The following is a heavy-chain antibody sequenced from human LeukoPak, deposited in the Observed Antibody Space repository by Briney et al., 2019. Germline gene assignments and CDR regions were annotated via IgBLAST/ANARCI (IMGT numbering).Heavy chain of an antibody. Sequence: GGSLRLSCAASGFTFSSYAMSWVRQAPGKGLEWVSAISGSGGSTYYADSVKGRFTISRDNSENTLYLQMDSLRAEDTAVYYCAKGQIPTYYYDSSGYYLSYFDYWGQGTLVTVSS. J-gene: IGHJ4*02. V-gene: IGHV3-23*01. CDR1: GFTFSSYA. D-gene: IGHD3-22*01. CDR3: AKGQIPTYYYDSSGYYLSYFDY. CDR2: ISGSGGST.